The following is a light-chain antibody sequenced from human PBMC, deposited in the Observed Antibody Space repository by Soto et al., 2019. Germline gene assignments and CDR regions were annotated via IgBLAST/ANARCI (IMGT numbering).Light chain of an antibody. V-gene: IGKV1-5*01. Sequence: DIQMTQSPSPLSASIGDRVVITCRASESISSWLAWYQQKPGKAPKLLIYDVSSLESGVPSRFSGSESGTEFTLTISSLQPDDFATYYCQQYNSYPWTFGQGTRVEIK. CDR1: ESISSW. CDR3: QQYNSYPWT. CDR2: DVS. J-gene: IGKJ1*01.